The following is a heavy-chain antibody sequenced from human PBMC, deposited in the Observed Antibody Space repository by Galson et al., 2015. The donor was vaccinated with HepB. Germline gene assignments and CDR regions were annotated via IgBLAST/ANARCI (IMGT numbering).Heavy chain of an antibody. CDR1: GFRFHYYA. V-gene: IGHV3-64D*06. Sequence: SLRLSCAGSGFRFHYYALHWVCQAPGKRLEFVSGISHNGGATKFADSVRDRFTISRDNSKNTMYLQMNSLRTEDTAVYYCVKEDILTGYSVGSFHFWGRGTMVTVSS. CDR3: VKEDILTGYSVGSFHF. D-gene: IGHD3-9*01. CDR2: ISHNGGAT. J-gene: IGHJ3*01.